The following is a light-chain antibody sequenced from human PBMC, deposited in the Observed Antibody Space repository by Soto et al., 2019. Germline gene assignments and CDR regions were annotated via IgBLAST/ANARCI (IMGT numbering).Light chain of an antibody. J-gene: IGKJ1*01. V-gene: IGKV3-15*01. Sequence: VMTQSPATLSVPPGESATLSCRASQSISNNLAWYQQKPGQAPRLLMYDASTRATGIPDRFSGSGSGAEFTLTISSLQSEDLAVYYCQQYNNLPRTFGQGTKVDIK. CDR2: DAS. CDR1: QSISNN. CDR3: QQYNNLPRT.